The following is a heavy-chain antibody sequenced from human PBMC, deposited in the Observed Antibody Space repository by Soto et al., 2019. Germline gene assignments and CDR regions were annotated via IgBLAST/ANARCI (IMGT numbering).Heavy chain of an antibody. D-gene: IGHD3-10*01. Sequence: SVKVSCKASGFTFTSSAVQWVRQARGQRLEWIGWIVVGSGNTNYAQKFQERVTITRDMSTSTAYMELSSLRFEDTAVYYCAAETYYYGSGSYRVHSSDYYGMDVWGQGTTVTVSS. CDR3: AAETYYYGSGSYRVHSSDYYGMDV. CDR1: GFTFTSSA. J-gene: IGHJ6*02. CDR2: IVVGSGNT. V-gene: IGHV1-58*01.